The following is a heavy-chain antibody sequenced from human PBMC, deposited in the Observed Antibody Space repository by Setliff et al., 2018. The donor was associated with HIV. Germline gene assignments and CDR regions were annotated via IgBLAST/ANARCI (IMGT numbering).Heavy chain of an antibody. CDR2: ISWNSGSI. D-gene: IGHD4-17*01. CDR3: AKGSVMTTVVNSAYYFDY. Sequence: GGSLRLSCAASGFTFDDYAMHWVRQAPGKGLEWVSGISWNSGSIGYADSVKGRFTISRDNAKNSLYLQMNSLRAEDMALYYCAKGSVMTTVVNSAYYFDYWGQGTLVTVSS. V-gene: IGHV3-9*03. J-gene: IGHJ4*02. CDR1: GFTFDDYA.